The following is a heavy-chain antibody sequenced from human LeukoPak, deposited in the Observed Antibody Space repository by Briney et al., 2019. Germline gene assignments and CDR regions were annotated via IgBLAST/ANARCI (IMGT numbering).Heavy chain of an antibody. CDR2: IYYSGST. D-gene: IGHD2-15*01. CDR3: ARAPPMYCNGGSCYSGGVDY. Sequence: PSETLSLTCTVSGGSVSSGSYYWSWIRQLPGKGLVWIGYIYYSGSTNYNPSLKSRVTISVDTSKNQFSLKLSSVTAADTAVYYCARAPPMYCNGGSCYSGGVDYWGQGTLVTVSS. V-gene: IGHV4-61*01. CDR1: GGSVSSGSYY. J-gene: IGHJ4*02.